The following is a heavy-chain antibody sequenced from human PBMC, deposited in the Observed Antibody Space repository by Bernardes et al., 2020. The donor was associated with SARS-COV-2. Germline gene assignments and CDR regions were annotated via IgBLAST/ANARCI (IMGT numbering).Heavy chain of an antibody. CDR2: ISYDGSNK. D-gene: IGHD3-3*01. CDR1: GFTFSSYG. Sequence: GGSLRLSCAASGFTFSSYGMHWVRQAPAKGLEWVAVISYDGSNKYYADSVKGRFTISRDNSKNTLYLQMNSLRAEDTAVYYCAKDTGDYDFWSGQNWFDPWGQGTLV. V-gene: IGHV3-30*18. CDR3: AKDTGDYDFWSGQNWFDP. J-gene: IGHJ5*02.